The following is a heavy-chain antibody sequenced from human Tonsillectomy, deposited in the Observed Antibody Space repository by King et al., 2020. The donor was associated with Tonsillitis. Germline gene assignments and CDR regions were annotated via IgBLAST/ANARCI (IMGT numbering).Heavy chain of an antibody. D-gene: IGHD1-1*01. J-gene: IGHJ4*02. CDR1: GFTFDDYA. Sequence: VQLVESGGGLVQPGRSLRLSCAASGFTFDDYAMHWVRQAPGKGLEWVSGISWNSGSIGYEDSVKGRFTIIRDNAKNTLYLQMNSLRADDTALYYCAKDPSATVYRIDYSGQGTLVTDSS. CDR2: ISWNSGSI. V-gene: IGHV3-9*01. CDR3: AKDPSATVYRIDY.